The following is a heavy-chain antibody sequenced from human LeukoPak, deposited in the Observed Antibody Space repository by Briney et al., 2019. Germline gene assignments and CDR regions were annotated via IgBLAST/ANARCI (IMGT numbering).Heavy chain of an antibody. V-gene: IGHV3-33*01. CDR2: IWYDGSNK. D-gene: IGHD3-22*01. Sequence: GGSLRLSCAASGFTFSSYGMHWVRQAPGKGLEWVAVIWYDGSNKYYADSVKGRFTISRDNSKNTLYLQMNSLRAEDTAVYYCAREGGYYDSSGYLDYWGQGTLVTVSS. CDR3: AREGGYYDSSGYLDY. J-gene: IGHJ4*02. CDR1: GFTFSSYG.